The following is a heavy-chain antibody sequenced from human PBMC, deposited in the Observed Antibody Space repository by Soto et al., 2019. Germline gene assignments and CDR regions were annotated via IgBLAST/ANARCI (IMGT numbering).Heavy chain of an antibody. Sequence: QVQLQESGPGLVKPSETLSLTCSVSGDSMSSYYWSWIRQPPGKGLERIGYIYYSGSTNYNPSLKSRVTISVDTSKNQFSLKLTSVTAADTAVYYCARHYSSAWYKVDYWGQGTLVTVSS. V-gene: IGHV4-59*01. D-gene: IGHD6-13*01. J-gene: IGHJ4*02. CDR1: GDSMSSYY. CDR3: ARHYSSAWYKVDY. CDR2: IYYSGST.